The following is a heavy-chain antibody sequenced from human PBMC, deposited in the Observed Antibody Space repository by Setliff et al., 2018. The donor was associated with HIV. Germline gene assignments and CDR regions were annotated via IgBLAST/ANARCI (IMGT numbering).Heavy chain of an antibody. V-gene: IGHV4-59*01. CDR3: VSFGAADGMGGGH. CDR1: GASISSDT. D-gene: IGHD6-13*01. Sequence: SETLSLTCIVSGASISSDTWSWIRQPPGKGLQWIGFIYNSEMINYNPSLKSRVSMSLDTSKNQFSLKLTSVTAADTAVYYCVSFGAADGMGGGHWGPGALVTVSS. CDR2: IYNSEMI. J-gene: IGHJ4*02.